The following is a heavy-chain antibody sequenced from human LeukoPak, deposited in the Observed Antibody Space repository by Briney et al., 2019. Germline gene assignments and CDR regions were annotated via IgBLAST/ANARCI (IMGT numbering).Heavy chain of an antibody. CDR3: ARENYYDSSGYYTPAGFDY. CDR2: INSSSSYI. D-gene: IGHD3-22*01. V-gene: IGHV3-21*01. CDR1: GFTLSSYS. Sequence: KTGGSLRLSCAASGFTLSSYSMNWVRQAPGKGLEWVSSINSSSSYIYYADSVKGRFTISRDNAKNSMYLQMNSLRAEDTAVYYCARENYYDSSGYYTPAGFDYWGQGTLVTVSS. J-gene: IGHJ4*02.